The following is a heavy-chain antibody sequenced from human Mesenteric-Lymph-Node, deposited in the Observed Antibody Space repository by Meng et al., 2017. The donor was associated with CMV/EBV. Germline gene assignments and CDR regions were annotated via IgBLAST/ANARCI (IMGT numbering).Heavy chain of an antibody. V-gene: IGHV4-34*01. Sequence: QVPFTQGVAGLLKPSEPLAVTCAVYGGSFSGYYWNWIRQSPEKGLEWIGEINHSGSTTYNPSFTSRIIISVDTSTNQISLNMSSVTAADTAVYYCARGSSYDILTGYFDYWGQGALVTVSS. J-gene: IGHJ4*02. D-gene: IGHD3-9*01. CDR3: ARGSSYDILTGYFDY. CDR2: INHSGST. CDR1: GGSFSGYY.